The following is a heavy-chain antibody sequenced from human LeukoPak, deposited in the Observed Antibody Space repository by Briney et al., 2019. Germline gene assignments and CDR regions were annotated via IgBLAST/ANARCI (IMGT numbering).Heavy chain of an antibody. V-gene: IGHV4-4*07. CDR3: ARGYCSSTSCVYFDY. J-gene: IGHJ4*02. CDR1: GGSISSYY. D-gene: IGHD2-2*01. CDR2: IYTSGST. Sequence: PSEALSLTCTVSGGSISSYYWSWIRQPAGKGLEWIGRIYTSGSTNYNPSLKSRVTMSVDTSKNQFSLKLSSVTAADTAVYYCARGYCSSTSCVYFDYWGQGTLVTVSS.